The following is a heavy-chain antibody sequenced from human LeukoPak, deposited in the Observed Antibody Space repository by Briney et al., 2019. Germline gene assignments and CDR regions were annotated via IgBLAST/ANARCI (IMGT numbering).Heavy chain of an antibody. CDR2: IKPKSGAT. Sequence: GASVKVSCKTSGYTFTGHFMNWGRQAPEEGVERVGWIKPKSGATAYAQKFQGRVTMTRDTAINTAYLEVSGLTPDDTAVYYCARVREWEEISGAIPDYFDYWGQGTLITVSS. V-gene: IGHV1-2*02. D-gene: IGHD3-3*01. CDR1: GYTFTGHF. CDR3: ARVREWEEISGAIPDYFDY. J-gene: IGHJ4*02.